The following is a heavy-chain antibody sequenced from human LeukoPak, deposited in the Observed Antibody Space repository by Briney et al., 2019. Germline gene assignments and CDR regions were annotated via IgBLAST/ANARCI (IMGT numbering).Heavy chain of an antibody. CDR3: ARDSSMLRGPLVIYYFDY. D-gene: IGHD3-10*01. CDR2: ISGGGDVT. J-gene: IGHJ4*02. CDR1: DFNFITYA. V-gene: IGHV3-23*01. Sequence: GGSLRLSCAASDFNFITYAMSWVRQAPGKGLEWVSTISGGGDVTYYADSVKGRFTISRDTSKNTLYLQMNSLRVEDTAIYYCARDSSMLRGPLVIYYFDYWGQGTLVTVSS.